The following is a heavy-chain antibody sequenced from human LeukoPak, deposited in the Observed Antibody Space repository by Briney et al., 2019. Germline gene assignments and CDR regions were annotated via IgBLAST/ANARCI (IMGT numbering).Heavy chain of an antibody. CDR1: GYTFTSYY. CDR2: INPSGGST. Sequence: ASVKVSCKASGYTFTSYYLYWVRQAPGQGLEWMGVINPSGGSTTSAQKFQGRVTMTRGTSTSTVYMELRSLRSEDTAVYYCARGPGPTDDGGGYCFDYWGQGTLVTVSS. D-gene: IGHD3-22*01. J-gene: IGHJ4*02. V-gene: IGHV1-46*01. CDR3: ARGPGPTDDGGGYCFDY.